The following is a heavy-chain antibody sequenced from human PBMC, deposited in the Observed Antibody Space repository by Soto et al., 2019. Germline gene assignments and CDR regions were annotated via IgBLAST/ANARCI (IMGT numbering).Heavy chain of an antibody. CDR3: ARAHTYYDSSGYYLPYFDY. J-gene: IGHJ4*02. Sequence: SETLSLTCAVSGGSISSSNWWSWVRQPPGKGLGWIGEIYHSGSTNYNPSLKSRVTISVDKSKNQFSLKLSSVTAADTAVYYCARAHTYYDSSGYYLPYFDYWGQGTLVTVSS. CDR2: IYHSGST. D-gene: IGHD3-22*01. CDR1: GGSISSSNW. V-gene: IGHV4-4*02.